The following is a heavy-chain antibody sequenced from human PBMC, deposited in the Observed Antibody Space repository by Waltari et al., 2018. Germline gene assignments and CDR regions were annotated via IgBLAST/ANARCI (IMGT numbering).Heavy chain of an antibody. D-gene: IGHD4-4*01. V-gene: IGHV4-59*13. CDR2: ISYSGSA. CDR1: GGSITGNY. J-gene: IGHJ6*03. CDR3: AKAGDGYSYYYYYMDV. Sequence: QVQLQESGPGLVQPSETLSLTCSVSGGSITGNYWSWIRQPPGKGLEWLGYISYSGSATYNTSLKSRVTISVDTAKNQFSLKVRSVTAADTAVYYCAKAGDGYSYYYYYMDVWGNGTTVTVSS.